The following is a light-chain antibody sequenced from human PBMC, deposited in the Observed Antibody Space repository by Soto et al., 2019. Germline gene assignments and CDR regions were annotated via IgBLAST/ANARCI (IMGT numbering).Light chain of an antibody. CDR1: QAIGDY. CDR3: QQYDDLPFT. V-gene: IGKV1-33*01. CDR2: EAS. Sequence: DIQMTQSPSSLSASVGDRVTITCQASQAIGDYLTWYQQKPGKAPKLLIYEASNLETGGPSRFSGSGSGTDFTFTINSLQPEDIVTYYCQQYDDLPFTFGGGTKVEIK. J-gene: IGKJ4*01.